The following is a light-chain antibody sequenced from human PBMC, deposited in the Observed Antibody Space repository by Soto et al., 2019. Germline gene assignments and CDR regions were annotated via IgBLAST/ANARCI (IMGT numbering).Light chain of an antibody. CDR1: SSDVGGYNY. J-gene: IGLJ1*01. Sequence: QSALTQPASVSGSPGQSITISCTGTSSDVGGYNYVSWYQQHPGKAPKLMIYDVSNRPSGVSNRFSGSKSGNTASLTISALQAEDEADYYCSSYTSSSTPLYVFGTGTQLTVL. CDR2: DVS. CDR3: SSYTSSSTPLYV. V-gene: IGLV2-14*01.